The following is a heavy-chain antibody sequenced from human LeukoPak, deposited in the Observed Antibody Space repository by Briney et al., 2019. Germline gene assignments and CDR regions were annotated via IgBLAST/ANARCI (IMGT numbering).Heavy chain of an antibody. CDR2: IYYSGST. D-gene: IGHD6-6*01. J-gene: IGHJ4*02. CDR1: GGSISSSSYY. CDR3: ARVGSSSLLGYFDY. Sequence: PSETLSLTCTVSGGSISSSSYYWGWIRQPPGKGLEWIGSIYYSGSTYYNPSLKSRVTISVDTSKNQFSLKLSSVTAADTAVYYCARVGSSSLLGYFDYWGQGTLVTV. V-gene: IGHV4-39*07.